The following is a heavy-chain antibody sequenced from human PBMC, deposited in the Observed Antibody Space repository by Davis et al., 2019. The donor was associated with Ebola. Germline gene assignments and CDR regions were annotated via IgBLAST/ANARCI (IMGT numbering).Heavy chain of an antibody. Sequence: SVKVSCKASGYTFTGYDINWVRQATGQGLEWMGRIIPILGIANYAQKFQGRVTITADKSTSTAYMELSSLRSEDTAVYYCARVQTIYYYYGMDVWGQGTTVTVSS. CDR3: ARVQTIYYYYGMDV. CDR2: IIPILGIA. D-gene: IGHD3-9*01. V-gene: IGHV1-69*04. J-gene: IGHJ6*02. CDR1: GYTFTGYD.